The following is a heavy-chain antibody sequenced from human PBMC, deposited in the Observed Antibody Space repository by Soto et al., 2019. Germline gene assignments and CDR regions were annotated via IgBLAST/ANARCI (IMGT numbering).Heavy chain of an antibody. Sequence: GGSLRLSCAASGFTFSSYGMHWVRQAPGKGLEWVAVISYDGSNKNYADSVKGRFTISKDNSKNTLYLQMSSLRAEDTAVYYCARVLKSSGWSPGFLDYSAQGSLVIGSS. CDR2: ISYDGSNK. J-gene: IGHJ4*02. V-gene: IGHV3-30*03. CDR1: GFTFSSYG. D-gene: IGHD6-19*01. CDR3: ARVLKSSGWSPGFLDY.